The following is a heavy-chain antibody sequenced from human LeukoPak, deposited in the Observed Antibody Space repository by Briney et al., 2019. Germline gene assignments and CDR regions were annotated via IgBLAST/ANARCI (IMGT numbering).Heavy chain of an antibody. Sequence: SVKVSCKASGGTFSSYAISWVRQAPGQGLEWMGGIIPIFGTANYAQKFQGRVTITTDESTSTAYMELSSLRSEDTAVYYCARAHQKGYSYDPLLFDYWGQGTLVTVSS. CDR3: ARAHQKGYSYDPLLFDY. D-gene: IGHD5-18*01. CDR1: GGTFSSYA. CDR2: IIPIFGTA. V-gene: IGHV1-69*05. J-gene: IGHJ4*02.